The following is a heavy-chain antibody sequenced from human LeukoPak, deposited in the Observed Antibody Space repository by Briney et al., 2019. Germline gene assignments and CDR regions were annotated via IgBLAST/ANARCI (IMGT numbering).Heavy chain of an antibody. V-gene: IGHV4-30-4*01. CDR2: IYYSGST. D-gene: IGHD4-17*01. Sequence: PSETLSLTCTVSGGSISSGDFYWSWIRQPPGKGLEWIGYIYYSGSTYYNPSLKSRITISIDTSKNQFSLELNSVTAADTAVYYCARGTYGDYDLATHYFDYWGQGTLVTVSS. CDR3: ARGTYGDYDLATHYFDY. CDR1: GGSISSGDFY. J-gene: IGHJ4*02.